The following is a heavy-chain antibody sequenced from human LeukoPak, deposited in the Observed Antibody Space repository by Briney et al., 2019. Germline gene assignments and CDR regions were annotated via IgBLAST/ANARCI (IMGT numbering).Heavy chain of an antibody. CDR2: VYSGGST. Sequence: GGSLRLSCTASGFTVSSNYMSWVRQAPGKGLEWVSVVYSGGSTSYADSVKGRFTISRDNSKNTLYLQMNSLRAEDTAVYYCARFTHGGDFDYWGQGTLVTVSS. J-gene: IGHJ4*02. CDR1: GFTVSSNY. V-gene: IGHV3-66*01. CDR3: ARFTHGGDFDY. D-gene: IGHD2-21*01.